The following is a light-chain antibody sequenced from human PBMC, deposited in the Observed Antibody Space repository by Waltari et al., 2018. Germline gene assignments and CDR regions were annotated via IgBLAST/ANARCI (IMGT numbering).Light chain of an antibody. CDR3: QQRSSWPLT. V-gene: IGKV3-11*01. J-gene: IGKJ3*01. Sequence: EIVLTQSPATLSLSPGEGATLSCRTSQSVNNYLAWYQQRPGQAPRLRIYDASISATGIQARFSGSGSGTDFTLTISTLEQDDFAVYYCQQRSSWPLTFGPGTTVEIK. CDR2: DAS. CDR1: QSVNNY.